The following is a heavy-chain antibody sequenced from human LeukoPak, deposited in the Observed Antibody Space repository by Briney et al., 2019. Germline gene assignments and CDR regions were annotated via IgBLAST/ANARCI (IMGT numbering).Heavy chain of an antibody. CDR3: ARGRGDFDY. Sequence: SETLSLTYTVSGGSISSYYWSWIRQPPGKGLEWIGYIYYSGSTNYNPSLKSRVTIPVDTSKNQFSLKLSSVTAADTAVYYCARGRGDFDYWGQGTLVTVSS. CDR2: IYYSGST. V-gene: IGHV4-59*01. CDR1: GGSISSYY. J-gene: IGHJ4*02.